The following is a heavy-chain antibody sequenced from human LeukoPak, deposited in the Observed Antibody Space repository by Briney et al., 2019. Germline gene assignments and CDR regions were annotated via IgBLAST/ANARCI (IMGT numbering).Heavy chain of an antibody. V-gene: IGHV3-15*01. CDR1: GFPFSNAY. Sequence: GGSLTLSCAASGFPFSNAYMSWVCQAPGQGLGWVGRIKSKGEGETIDYAAPVKDRVTISIDDSKNTLYLQMNSLKTEDTAVYYCTTWTGGISYWGQGTLVTVSS. J-gene: IGHJ4*02. CDR2: IKSKGEGETI. CDR3: TTWTGGISY. D-gene: IGHD3/OR15-3a*01.